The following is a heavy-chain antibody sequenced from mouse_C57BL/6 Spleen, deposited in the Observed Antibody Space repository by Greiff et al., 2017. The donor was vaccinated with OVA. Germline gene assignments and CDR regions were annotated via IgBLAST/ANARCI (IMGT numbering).Heavy chain of an antibody. CDR1: GFSLTSYG. CDR2: IWGVGST. D-gene: IGHD2-2*01. J-gene: IGHJ4*01. CDR3: ASMVTTGDYYAMDY. Sequence: VQLQESGPGLVAPSQSLSITCTVSGFSLTSYGVDWVRQSPGKGLEWLGVIWGVGSTNYNSALKSRLSISKDNSKSQVFLKMNSLQTDDTAMYYCASMVTTGDYYAMDYWGQGTSVTVSS. V-gene: IGHV2-6*01.